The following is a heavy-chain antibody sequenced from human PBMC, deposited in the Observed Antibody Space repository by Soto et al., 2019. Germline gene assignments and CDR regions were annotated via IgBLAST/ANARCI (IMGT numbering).Heavy chain of an antibody. CDR3: ASRLRYFDWSDAFDI. CDR2: IYYSGST. J-gene: IGHJ3*02. CDR1: GGSISSSSYY. V-gene: IGHV4-39*01. D-gene: IGHD3-9*01. Sequence: SETLSLTCTVSGGSISSSSYYWGWIRQPPGKGLEWIGSIYYSGSTYYNPSLKSRVTISVDTSKNQFSLKLSSVTAADTAVYYCASRLRYFDWSDAFDIWGQGTMVTVSS.